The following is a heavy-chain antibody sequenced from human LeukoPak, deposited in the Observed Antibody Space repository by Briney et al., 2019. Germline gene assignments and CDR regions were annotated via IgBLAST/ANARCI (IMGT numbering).Heavy chain of an antibody. CDR2: ISGSGDST. V-gene: IGHV3-23*01. CDR3: ARGGHSGMDV. J-gene: IGHJ6*02. CDR1: GFPFSSYV. Sequence: PGGSLRLSCAASGFPFSSYVMRWVRQAPGKGLQWVSAISGSGDSTDYADSVKGRFTISRDNSKNTLYLQMNSLRAEDTAVYYCARGGHSGMDVWGQGTTVTVSS.